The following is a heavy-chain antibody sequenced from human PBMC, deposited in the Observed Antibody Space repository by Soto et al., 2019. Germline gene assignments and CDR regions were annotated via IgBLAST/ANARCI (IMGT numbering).Heavy chain of an antibody. Sequence: SETLSLTCSVSGGSISDYYWSWIRQRPGKGLEWIGYIHYSGDSYDNPSLTSRITMSMDVSKNQFSLNLRSVTAADTAIYYCARDVNDSSGSQGFDYWGQGTLVTVSS. CDR3: ARDVNDSSGSQGFDY. V-gene: IGHV4-31*03. D-gene: IGHD3-22*01. CDR1: GGSISDYY. J-gene: IGHJ4*02. CDR2: IHYSGDS.